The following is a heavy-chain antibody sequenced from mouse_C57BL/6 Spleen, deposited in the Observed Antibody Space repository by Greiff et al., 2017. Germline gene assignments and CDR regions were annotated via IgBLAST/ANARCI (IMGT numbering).Heavy chain of an antibody. CDR2: ISSGGSYT. V-gene: IGHV5-6*02. Sequence: EVKLEESGGDLVKPGGSLKLSCAASGFTFSSYGMSWVRQTPDKRLEWVATISSGGSYTYYPDSVKGRFTISRDNAKNTLYLQMSSLKSEDTAMYYCARHDLYFDYWGQGTTLTVSS. CDR1: GFTFSSYG. CDR3: ARHDLYFDY. D-gene: IGHD2-3*01. J-gene: IGHJ2*01.